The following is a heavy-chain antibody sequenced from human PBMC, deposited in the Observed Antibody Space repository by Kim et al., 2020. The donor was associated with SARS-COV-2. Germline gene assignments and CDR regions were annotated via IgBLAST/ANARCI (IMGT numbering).Heavy chain of an antibody. CDR1: GYTFTSYG. CDR2: ISAYNGNT. Sequence: ASVKVSCKASGYTFTSYGISWVRQAPGQGLEWMGWISAYNGNTNYAQKLQGRVTMTTDTSTSTAYMELRSLRSDDTAVYYCARDVLPYSSSPSYYWGQGTLVTVSS. J-gene: IGHJ4*02. D-gene: IGHD6-13*01. CDR3: ARDVLPYSSSPSYY. V-gene: IGHV1-18*01.